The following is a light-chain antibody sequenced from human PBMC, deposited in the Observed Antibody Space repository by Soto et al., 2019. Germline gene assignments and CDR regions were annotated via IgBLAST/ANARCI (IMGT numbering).Light chain of an antibody. V-gene: IGKV3-20*01. CDR1: QSVSSSS. Sequence: ETVLTQSPGTLSLSPWERATLSCRASQSVSSSSLAWYQQRPGQAPRLLIYGTSSRATGIPDRFSGSGSGTDFTLTISRLEPEDFAVYYCQQYGSSPKITFGQGTRLEIK. J-gene: IGKJ5*01. CDR3: QQYGSSPKIT. CDR2: GTS.